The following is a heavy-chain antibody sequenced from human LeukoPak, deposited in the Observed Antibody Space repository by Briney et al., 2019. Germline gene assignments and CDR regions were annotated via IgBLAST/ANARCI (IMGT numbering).Heavy chain of an antibody. D-gene: IGHD2-8*02. CDR1: GYTFTGYY. CDR2: INPSGTNT. V-gene: IGHV1-46*01. CDR3: AREESGGYFDY. J-gene: IGHJ4*02. Sequence: ASVKVSCKASGYTFTGYYMHWVRHAPGQGLEWMGLINPSGTNTNYAQKFRGRVTMTRDTSTSTVYMDMSSLGSEDTAMYFCAREESGGYFDYWGQGTLVTVSS.